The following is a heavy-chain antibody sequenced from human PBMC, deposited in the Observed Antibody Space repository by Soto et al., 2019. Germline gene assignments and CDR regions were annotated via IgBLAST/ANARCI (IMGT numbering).Heavy chain of an antibody. D-gene: IGHD2-15*01. J-gene: IGHJ6*02. V-gene: IGHV3-30-3*01. CDR2: ISYDGSNK. CDR3: ARDPRVVVVAASYYYYGMDV. Sequence: GGSLRLSCAASGFTFSSYAMHWVRQAPGKGLEWVAVISYDGSNKYYADSVKGRFTISRDNSKNTLYLQMNSLRAEDTAVYYCARDPRVVVVAASYYYYGMDVWVQGTMVTVSS. CDR1: GFTFSSYA.